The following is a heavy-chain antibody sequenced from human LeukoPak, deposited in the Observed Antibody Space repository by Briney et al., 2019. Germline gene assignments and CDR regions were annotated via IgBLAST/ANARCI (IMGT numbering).Heavy chain of an antibody. CDR3: ARGPSGSDY. CDR2: INPSGGGT. D-gene: IGHD3-10*01. V-gene: IGHV1-2*06. Sequence: GASVKVSCKVSGYTFTGYYLHWLRQAPGQGLEWMGRINPSGGGTNYAQKFRGRVTMTRDTSINTAYMDLSSLRSDDTAVYYCARGPSGSDYWGQGTLVTVSS. CDR1: GYTFTGYY. J-gene: IGHJ4*02.